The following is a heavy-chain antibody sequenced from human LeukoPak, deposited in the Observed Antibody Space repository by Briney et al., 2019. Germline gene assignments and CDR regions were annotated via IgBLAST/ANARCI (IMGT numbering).Heavy chain of an antibody. Sequence: SGGSLRLSCAASGFPFSSYAMNWVRQAPGKGLEWVSAISETGDRTHYADSVKGRFTVSRDNPKDTLYPQMDSLRAEDTAVYYCAKQFVDIWGQGTLVTVSS. D-gene: IGHD5-24*01. J-gene: IGHJ5*02. CDR2: ISETGDRT. V-gene: IGHV3-23*01. CDR3: AKQFVDI. CDR1: GFPFSSYA.